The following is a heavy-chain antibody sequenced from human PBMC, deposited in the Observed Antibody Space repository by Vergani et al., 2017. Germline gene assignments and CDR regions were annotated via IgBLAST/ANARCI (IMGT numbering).Heavy chain of an antibody. V-gene: IGHV2-5*01. CDR2: IYWNDDK. CDR3: AHTPYYDSSGYYSDYFDY. D-gene: IGHD3-22*01. CDR1: GFSLSTNGVG. J-gene: IGHJ4*02. Sequence: QITLKESGPTLVKPTQTLTLTCTFSGFSLSTNGVGVGWIRQPPGKALEWLALIYWNDDKRYSPSLKSRLTITKDTSKNQVVLTMTNMDPVDTATYYCAHTPYYDSSGYYSDYFDYWGQGTLVTVSS.